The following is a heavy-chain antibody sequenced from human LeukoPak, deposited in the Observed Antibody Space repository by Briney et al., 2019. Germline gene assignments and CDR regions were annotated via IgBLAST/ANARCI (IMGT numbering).Heavy chain of an antibody. D-gene: IGHD3-10*01. CDR1: GFTFSSCA. CDR2: ISYDGSNK. V-gene: IGHV3-30-3*01. Sequence: GGSLRLSCAASGFTFSSCAMHWVRQAPGKGLEWVAVISYDGSNKYYADSVKGRFTISRDNSKNTLYLQMNSLRAEDTAVYYCAREAFGDAFDIWGQGTMVTVSS. J-gene: IGHJ3*02. CDR3: AREAFGDAFDI.